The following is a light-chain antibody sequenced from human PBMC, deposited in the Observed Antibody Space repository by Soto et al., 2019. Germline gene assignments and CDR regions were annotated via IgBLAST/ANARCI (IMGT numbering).Light chain of an antibody. CDR3: MQALQTPWT. J-gene: IGKJ1*01. V-gene: IGKV2-28*01. CDR1: QSLLHSNGYNY. CDR2: LGS. Sequence: DIVMTQSPISLPVTPGEPASISCRSSQSLLHSNGYNYLDWYMQKPGQSPQLLVYLGSNRASGVPDRFSGRGSGTYFTLRISRVEAEDVGVYYCMQALQTPWTFGQGTKVEIK.